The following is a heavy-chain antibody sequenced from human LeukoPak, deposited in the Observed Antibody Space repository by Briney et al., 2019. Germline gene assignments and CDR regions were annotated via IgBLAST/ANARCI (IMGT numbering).Heavy chain of an antibody. J-gene: IGHJ4*02. Sequence: RPGGSLRLSCAASGFTFDDYGMSWVRQAPGKGLEWVSGINWNGGSTGYADSVKGRFTISRDNAKNSLYLQMNSLRAEDTAVYYCARDGSGTNGGAKYYWGQGTLVTVSS. CDR1: GFTFDDYG. D-gene: IGHD3-10*01. CDR3: ARDGSGTNGGAKYY. CDR2: INWNGGST. V-gene: IGHV3-20*04.